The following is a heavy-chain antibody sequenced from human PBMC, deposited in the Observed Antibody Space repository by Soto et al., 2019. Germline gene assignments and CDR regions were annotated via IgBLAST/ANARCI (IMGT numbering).Heavy chain of an antibody. J-gene: IGHJ1*01. D-gene: IGHD3-16*01. CDR3: VQQLIP. V-gene: IGHV4-59*01. CDR1: GDSISSYY. Sequence: QVQLQESGPGLVKPSETLSLTCTVSGDSISSYYWTWIRQPPGKGLEWIGYIYYRGSTNYNSSLKCRITVSVDTSKNQFSLKLSSVTAADPAVYYCVQQLIPWGQGTLVSVSS. CDR2: IYYRGST.